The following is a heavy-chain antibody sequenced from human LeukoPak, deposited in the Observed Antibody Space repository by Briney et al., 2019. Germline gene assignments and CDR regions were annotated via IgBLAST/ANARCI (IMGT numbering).Heavy chain of an antibody. J-gene: IGHJ4*02. V-gene: IGHV3-21*01. D-gene: IGHD1-20*01. CDR2: ISSSSGFI. CDR1: GFTFSNYA. CDR3: ARVSSITGTDDY. Sequence: GGSLRLSCAASGFTFSNYAMSWVRQAPGKGLEWVSSISSSSGFIYYADSVKGRFTISRDNAKNSLYLQMNSLRAEDTAVYFCARVSSITGTDDYWGQGTLVTVSS.